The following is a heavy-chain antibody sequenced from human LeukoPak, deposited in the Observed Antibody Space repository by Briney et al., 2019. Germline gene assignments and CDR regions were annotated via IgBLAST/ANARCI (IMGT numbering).Heavy chain of an antibody. CDR2: INSDGSST. J-gene: IGHJ4*02. CDR1: GFTFRPYW. D-gene: IGHD3-10*01. V-gene: IGHV3-74*01. CDR3: ARGGVIALDY. Sequence: GGSLRLSCAASGFTFRPYWMYWVRQAPGKGLVWVSRINSDGSSTSYADPVKGRFTISRDNAKNTLYLQMNSLRAEETAVYYCARGGVIALDYWGQGTLVTVSS.